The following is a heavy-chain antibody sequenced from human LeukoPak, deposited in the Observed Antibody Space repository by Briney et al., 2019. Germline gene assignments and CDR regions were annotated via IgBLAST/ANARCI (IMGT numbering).Heavy chain of an antibody. V-gene: IGHV1-2*02. J-gene: IGHJ5*02. CDR3: ARVERIVVVPAYWFDP. Sequence: ASVKVSCKASGYTFTGYYMHLVRQAPGQGLEWMGWINPNSGGTNYAQKFQGRVTMTRDTSISTAYMELSRLRSDDTAVYYCARVERIVVVPAYWFDPWGQGTLVTVSS. CDR2: INPNSGGT. D-gene: IGHD2-2*01. CDR1: GYTFTGYY.